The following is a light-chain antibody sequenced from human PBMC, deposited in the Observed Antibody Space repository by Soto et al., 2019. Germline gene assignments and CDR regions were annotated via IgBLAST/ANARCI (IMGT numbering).Light chain of an antibody. CDR3: CSYAGGQSL. CDR1: SRDVGGYNS. CDR2: DVT. Sequence: QSALAQPHSVSGSPGQSVTISCTGTSRDVGGYNSVSWYLQQPGKLPKIMMSDVTNRPSAVPNRFSGSKSGKTAFLTISGHQADDEGDYYCCSYAGGQSLFGGGTKLTVL. J-gene: IGLJ2*01. V-gene: IGLV2-11*01.